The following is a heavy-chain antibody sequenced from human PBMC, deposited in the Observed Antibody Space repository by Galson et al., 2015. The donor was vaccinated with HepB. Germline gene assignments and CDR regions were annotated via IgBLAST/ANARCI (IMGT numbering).Heavy chain of an antibody. Sequence: SLRLSCAASGFTFSNYGMHWVRQAPGKGLEWVAVIWYDGTNKYYADSVKGRFTISRDNSQNTLYLQMSSPRPGDTAVYYCTRDSLYFDYRGGPDYWGRGTLVTVSS. J-gene: IGHJ4*02. V-gene: IGHV3-33*01. CDR1: GFTFSNYG. CDR3: TRDSLYFDYRGGPDY. D-gene: IGHD2-15*01. CDR2: IWYDGTNK.